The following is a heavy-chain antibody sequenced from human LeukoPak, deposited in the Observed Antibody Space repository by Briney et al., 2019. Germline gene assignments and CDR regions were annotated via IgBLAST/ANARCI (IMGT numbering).Heavy chain of an antibody. CDR3: AKLPGSGSFYFNWYFDL. V-gene: IGHV3-23*01. D-gene: IGHD3-10*01. CDR2: ISGSGGST. Sequence: GGSLRLSCAASGFTFSTYGMHWVRQAPGKGLEWVSAISGSGGSTYYADSVKGRFTISRDNSKNTLYLQMNSLRAEDTAVYYCAKLPGSGSFYFNWYFDLWGRGTLVTVSS. J-gene: IGHJ2*01. CDR1: GFTFSTYG.